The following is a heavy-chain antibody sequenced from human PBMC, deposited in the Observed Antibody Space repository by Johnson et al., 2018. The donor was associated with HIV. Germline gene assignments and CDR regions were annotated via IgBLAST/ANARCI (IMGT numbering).Heavy chain of an antibody. CDR1: GFTFSSYA. J-gene: IGHJ3*02. CDR2: ISYDGSNK. D-gene: IGHD6-19*01. Sequence: QVQLVESGGGVVQPGRSLRLSCAASGFTFSSYAMLWVRQAPGKGLEWVAVISYDGSNKYYADSVKGRFTISRDNAKNSLYLQMNSLRAEDTAWYYCARSGAGAAFDIWGQGTMVTVSS. V-gene: IGHV3-30-3*01. CDR3: ARSGAGAAFDI.